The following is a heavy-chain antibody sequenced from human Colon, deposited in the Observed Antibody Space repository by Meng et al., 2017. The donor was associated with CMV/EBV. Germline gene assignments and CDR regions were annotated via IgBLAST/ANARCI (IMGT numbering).Heavy chain of an antibody. Sequence: GGSLKLSCVASGFAFSESGMHWVRQAPGRGLEWVAGITWTSGSTGYADSVRGRFTISRDNAKNSLYLQMNSLRLEDTALYYCAKDLSNYASPPMDFWGQGTPVTVSS. D-gene: IGHD4-11*01. V-gene: IGHV3-9*01. CDR1: GFAFSESG. CDR3: AKDLSNYASPPMDF. CDR2: ITWTSGST. J-gene: IGHJ4*02.